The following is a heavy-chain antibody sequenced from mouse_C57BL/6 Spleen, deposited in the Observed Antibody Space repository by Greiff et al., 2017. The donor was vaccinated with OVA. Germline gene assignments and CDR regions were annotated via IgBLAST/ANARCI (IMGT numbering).Heavy chain of an antibody. CDR2: IYPGSGST. V-gene: IGHV1-55*01. D-gene: IGHD2-3*01. CDR3: ARHLYDGYYLDY. J-gene: IGHJ2*01. CDR1: GYTFTSYW. Sequence: QVQLKESGAELVKPGASVKMSCKASGYTFTSYWITWVKQRPGQGLEWIGDIYPGSGSTNYNEKFKSKATLTVDTSSSTAYMQLSSLTSEDSAVYYCARHLYDGYYLDYWGQGTTLTVSS.